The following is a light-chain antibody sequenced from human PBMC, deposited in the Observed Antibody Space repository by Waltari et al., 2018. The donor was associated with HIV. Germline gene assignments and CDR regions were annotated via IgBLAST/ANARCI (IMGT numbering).Light chain of an antibody. CDR2: DNN. Sequence: QSVLTQPPSVSAAPGTKVTIPCSGPIPNIGKNHVAWYQQLPGTAPKLLIYDNNKRPSGIPDRFSGSKSGTSATLGITGLQAGDEADYFCGTWDSSLSAVVFGGGTLLTVL. CDR1: IPNIGKNH. V-gene: IGLV1-51*01. J-gene: IGLJ2*01. CDR3: GTWDSSLSAVV.